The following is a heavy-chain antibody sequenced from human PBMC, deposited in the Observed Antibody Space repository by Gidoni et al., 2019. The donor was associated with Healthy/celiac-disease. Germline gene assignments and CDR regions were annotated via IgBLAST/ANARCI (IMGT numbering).Heavy chain of an antibody. CDR3: ARWEYSSAYYFDY. D-gene: IGHD6-6*01. V-gene: IGHV3-21*01. Sequence: EVQLVESGGGLVKPGGSLRLSCAASGFPFSSYSMNWVRQAPGKGLEWVSSISSSSSYIYYADSVKGRFTISRDNAKNSLYLQMNSLRAEDTAVYYCARWEYSSAYYFDYWGQGTLVTVSS. CDR1: GFPFSSYS. J-gene: IGHJ4*02. CDR2: ISSSSSYI.